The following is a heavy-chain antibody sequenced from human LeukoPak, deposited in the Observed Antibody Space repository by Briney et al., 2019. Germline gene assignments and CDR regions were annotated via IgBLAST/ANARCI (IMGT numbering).Heavy chain of an antibody. V-gene: IGHV1-2*02. CDR3: ARGITMIVVVTPSGVDY. D-gene: IGHD3-22*01. Sequence: ASVKVSCKASGYTFTGYYMHWVRQAPGQGLEWMGWINPNSGGTNYAQKFQGRVTMTRDTSISTAYMELSRLRSDDTAVYYCARGITMIVVVTPSGVDYWGQGTPVTVSS. J-gene: IGHJ4*02. CDR1: GYTFTGYY. CDR2: INPNSGGT.